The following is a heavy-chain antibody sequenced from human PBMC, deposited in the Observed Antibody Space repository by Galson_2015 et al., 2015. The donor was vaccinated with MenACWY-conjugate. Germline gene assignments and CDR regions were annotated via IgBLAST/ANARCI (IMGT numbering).Heavy chain of an antibody. CDR3: AIGGGKITTYTPSYGMDV. J-gene: IGHJ6*02. D-gene: IGHD3-16*01. V-gene: IGHV3-66*01. CDR2: IYSGGST. CDR1: GFTVSSNY. Sequence: SLRLSCAASGFTVSSNYMSWVRQAPGRGLEWVSVIYSGGSTYYADSVKGRFTISRDNSKNTLYLQMNSLRAEDTAVYYCAIGGGKITTYTPSYGMDVWGQGTTVTVSS.